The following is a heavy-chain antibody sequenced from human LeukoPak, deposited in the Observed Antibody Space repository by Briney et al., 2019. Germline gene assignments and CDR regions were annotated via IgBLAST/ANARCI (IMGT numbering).Heavy chain of an antibody. CDR1: GYRFTSYW. CDR3: ARPRAAVGATIDY. V-gene: IGHV5-51*01. CDR2: IYPGDSDT. Sequence: GESLKISCKGSGYRFTSYWIGWVRQIPGKGLEWMRIIYPGDSDTRYSPSFQGQVTISADKSISTAYLQWSSLKASDTAMYYCARPRAAVGATIDYWGQGTLVTVSS. D-gene: IGHD1-26*01. J-gene: IGHJ4*02.